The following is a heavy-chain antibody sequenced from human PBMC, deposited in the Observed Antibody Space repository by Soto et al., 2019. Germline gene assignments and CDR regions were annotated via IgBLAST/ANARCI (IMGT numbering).Heavy chain of an antibody. V-gene: IGHV5-51*01. CDR2: IYPGDSDT. Sequence: LKISCKGSGYSFTSYWIGWVRQMPGKGLEWMGIIYPGDSDTRYSPSFQGQVTISADKSISTAYLQWSSLKASDTAMYYCARGYSSSWYRGDYYYYGMDVWGQGXTVTAYS. CDR3: ARGYSSSWYRGDYYYYGMDV. CDR1: GYSFTSYW. J-gene: IGHJ6*02. D-gene: IGHD6-13*01.